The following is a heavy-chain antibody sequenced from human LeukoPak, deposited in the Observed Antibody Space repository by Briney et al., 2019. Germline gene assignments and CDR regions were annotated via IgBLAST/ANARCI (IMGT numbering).Heavy chain of an antibody. Sequence: GGSLRLSCAASGFTFSSYAMSWVRQAPGKGLEWVSAISGSGGSTYYADSVKGRLTISRDNSKNTLYLQMNSLRAEDTAVYYCAKDQLRYFDWLLFPTFDYWGQGTLVTVSS. J-gene: IGHJ4*02. CDR1: GFTFSSYA. D-gene: IGHD3-9*01. CDR2: ISGSGGST. V-gene: IGHV3-23*01. CDR3: AKDQLRYFDWLLFPTFDY.